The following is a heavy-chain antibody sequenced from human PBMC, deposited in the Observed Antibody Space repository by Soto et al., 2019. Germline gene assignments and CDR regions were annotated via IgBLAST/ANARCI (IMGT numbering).Heavy chain of an antibody. CDR3: ARSITGTTMRYYYYGMDV. CDR1: GYSFTSYW. J-gene: IGHJ6*02. CDR2: IYPGGSDT. V-gene: IGHV5-51*01. Sequence: GDSLKISCKGSGYSFTSYWIGWVRQMPGKGLERMGIIYPGGSDTRYSPSFQGQVTISADKSISTAYLQWSSLKASDTAMYYCARSITGTTMRYYYYGMDVWGQGTTVTVSS. D-gene: IGHD1-7*01.